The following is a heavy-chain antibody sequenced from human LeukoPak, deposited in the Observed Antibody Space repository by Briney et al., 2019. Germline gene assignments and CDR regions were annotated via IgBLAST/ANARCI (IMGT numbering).Heavy chain of an antibody. V-gene: IGHV1-24*01. Sequence: GASVKVSCKVSGYTRTELSMHWVRQAPGKGLEWMGGFDPEDGETIYAQKFQGRVTMTEDTSTDTAYMELSSLRSEDTAVYYCAPYYYDSSGYIHNWFDPWGQGTLVTVSS. J-gene: IGHJ5*02. CDR2: FDPEDGET. D-gene: IGHD3-22*01. CDR3: APYYYDSSGYIHNWFDP. CDR1: GYTRTELS.